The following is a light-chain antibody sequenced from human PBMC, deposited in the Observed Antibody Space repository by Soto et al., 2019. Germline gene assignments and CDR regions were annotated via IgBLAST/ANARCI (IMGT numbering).Light chain of an antibody. CDR2: DAS. J-gene: IGKJ2*01. Sequence: IVLTQSPSTLSLSPGERATLSCRASQSVSSYLAWYQQKPGQAPRLLIYDASNRATGIPARFSGSGSGTDFTLTTSSLEPEDFAVYYCQQRSNWPLTFGQGTKVDIK. V-gene: IGKV3-11*01. CDR1: QSVSSY. CDR3: QQRSNWPLT.